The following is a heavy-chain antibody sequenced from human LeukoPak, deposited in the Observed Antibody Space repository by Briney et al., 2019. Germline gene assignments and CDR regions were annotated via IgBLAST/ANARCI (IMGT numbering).Heavy chain of an antibody. CDR2: ISGSGGST. D-gene: IGHD3-3*01. CDR3: AKRGDYDFWSGYYAPFDY. CDR1: GFTFSSYA. J-gene: IGHJ4*02. V-gene: IGHV3-23*01. Sequence: GGSLRLSCAASGFTFSSYAMSWVRQAPGKGLEWVSAISGSGGSTYYADSVKGRFTISRDNSKNTLYLQMNSLRAEDTAVYYCAKRGDYDFWSGYYAPFDYWGQGTLVTVSS.